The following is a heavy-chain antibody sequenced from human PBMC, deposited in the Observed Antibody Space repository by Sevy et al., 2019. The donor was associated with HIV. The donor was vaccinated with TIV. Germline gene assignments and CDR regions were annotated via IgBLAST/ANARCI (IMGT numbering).Heavy chain of an antibody. D-gene: IGHD2-2*01. Sequence: GESLKISCKGSGYSFTSYWISWVRQMPGKGLEWMGRIDPSDSYTNDSPSFQGHVTISADKSISTAYLQWSSLKASDTAMYYCARHGPENIAVVPAAKLSWFDPWGQGTLVTVSS. CDR3: ARHGPENIAVVPAAKLSWFDP. J-gene: IGHJ5*02. CDR1: GYSFTSYW. V-gene: IGHV5-10-1*01. CDR2: IDPSDSYT.